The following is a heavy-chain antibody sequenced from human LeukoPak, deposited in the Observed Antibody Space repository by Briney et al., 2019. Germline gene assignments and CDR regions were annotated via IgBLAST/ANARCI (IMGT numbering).Heavy chain of an antibody. CDR2: ISGSGGST. Sequence: GGSLRLSCAASGFTFSSYGMSWVRQAPGKGLEWVSAISGSGGSTYYADSVKGRFTISRDNSKNTLYLQMNSLRAEDTAVYYCARQGGGSRDASDIWGQGTMVTVSS. D-gene: IGHD3-16*01. J-gene: IGHJ3*02. CDR3: ARQGGGSRDASDI. CDR1: GFTFSSYG. V-gene: IGHV3-23*01.